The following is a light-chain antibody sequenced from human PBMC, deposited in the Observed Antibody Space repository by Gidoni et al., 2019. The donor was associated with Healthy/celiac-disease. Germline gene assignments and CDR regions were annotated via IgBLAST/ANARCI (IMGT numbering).Light chain of an antibody. CDR2: LGS. Sequence: DLLMTQSQLSLPVPPGEPASISSRSSQSLLHTNGYSDLDWYLQKPGQSPQILIYLGSNRASGVPERFSGSGSGTDFTLKISRVEDEDVGVYYCMQALQTPLTFGGGTKVEIK. CDR3: MQALQTPLT. J-gene: IGKJ4*01. V-gene: IGKV2-28*01. CDR1: QSLLHTNGYSD.